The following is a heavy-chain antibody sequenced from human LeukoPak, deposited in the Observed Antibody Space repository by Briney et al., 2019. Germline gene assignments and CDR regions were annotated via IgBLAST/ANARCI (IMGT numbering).Heavy chain of an antibody. CDR3: ARDSFETDIDY. V-gene: IGHV3-48*03. CDR2: ISESGTTI. CDR1: RFTFSSYD. J-gene: IGHJ4*02. D-gene: IGHD1-14*01. Sequence: GGSLRLSCAASRFTFSSYDMNWVRQAPGKGLEWVSHISESGTTIYYADSVKGRFTISRDNTKNSLYLQINSLRAEDTAVYYCARDSFETDIDYWGQGTLVTVSS.